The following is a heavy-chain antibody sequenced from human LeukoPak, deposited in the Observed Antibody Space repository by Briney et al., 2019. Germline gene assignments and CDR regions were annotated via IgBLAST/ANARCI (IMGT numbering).Heavy chain of an antibody. D-gene: IGHD6-19*01. V-gene: IGHV4-39*07. Sequence: SETLSLTCTVSGGSISSSSYYWGWIRQPPGKGLEWIGSIYYSGSTYYNPSLKSRVTISVDTSKNQFSLKLSSVTAADTAVYYCARGVRSSGAMDAFDIWGQGTMVTVSS. CDR1: GGSISSSSYY. J-gene: IGHJ3*02. CDR3: ARGVRSSGAMDAFDI. CDR2: IYYSGST.